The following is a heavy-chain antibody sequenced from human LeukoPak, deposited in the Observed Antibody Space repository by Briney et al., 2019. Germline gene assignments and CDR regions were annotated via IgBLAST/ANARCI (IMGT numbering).Heavy chain of an antibody. CDR1: GGSTSSYY. J-gene: IGHJ3*02. CDR2: IYYSGST. V-gene: IGHV4-59*08. CDR3: ARHNYYDGDDAFDI. Sequence: SETLSLTCTVSGGSTSSYYWSWIRQPPGKGLEWIGYIYYSGSTNYNPSLKSRVTISVDTSKNQFSLKLSSVTAADTAVYYCARHNYYDGDDAFDIWGQGTMVTVSS. D-gene: IGHD3-22*01.